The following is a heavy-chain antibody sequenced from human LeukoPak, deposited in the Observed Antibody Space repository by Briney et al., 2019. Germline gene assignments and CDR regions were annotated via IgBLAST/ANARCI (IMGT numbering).Heavy chain of an antibody. CDR2: IYHSGST. D-gene: IGHD5-24*01. CDR1: GYSISSGYY. J-gene: IGHJ4*02. Sequence: SETLSLTCTVCGYSISSGYYWGWIRQPPGKGLEWIGSIYHSGSTSYNPSLKSRVTISVDTSKNQFSLKLSSVTAADTAVYYCARAVEMATMNYWGPGTLVTVSS. V-gene: IGHV4-38-2*02. CDR3: ARAVEMATMNY.